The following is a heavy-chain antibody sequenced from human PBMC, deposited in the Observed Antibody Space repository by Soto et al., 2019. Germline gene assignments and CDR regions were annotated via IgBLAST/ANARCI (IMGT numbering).Heavy chain of an antibody. CDR3: AIGGDFWSGASRGYFDY. Sequence: PSETLSLTCTVSGGSISTYYWTWIRQPPGKGLEWIGYIYYSGSTNYNPSLKSRVTISVDTSRTQFSLKLSSVTAADTAVYYCAIGGDFWSGASRGYFDYWGQGALVTVSS. V-gene: IGHV4-59*01. J-gene: IGHJ4*02. CDR1: GGSISTYY. CDR2: IYYSGST. D-gene: IGHD3-3*01.